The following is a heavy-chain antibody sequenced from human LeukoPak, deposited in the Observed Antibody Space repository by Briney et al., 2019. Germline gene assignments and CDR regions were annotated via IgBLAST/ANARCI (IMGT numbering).Heavy chain of an antibody. D-gene: IGHD5-18*01. V-gene: IGHV1-3*01. CDR1: GYTFTSYA. CDR2: INAGNGNT. Sequence: ASVKVSCEASGYTFTSYAMHWVRQAPGQRLEWMGWINAGNGNTKYSQKFQGRVTITRDTSASTAYMELSSLRSEDTAVYYCARGYSYGYPRSYYYGMDVWGQGTTVTVSS. J-gene: IGHJ6*02. CDR3: ARGYSYGYPRSYYYGMDV.